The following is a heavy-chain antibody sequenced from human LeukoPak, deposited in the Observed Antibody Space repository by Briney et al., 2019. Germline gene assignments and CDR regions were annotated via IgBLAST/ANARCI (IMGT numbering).Heavy chain of an antibody. V-gene: IGHV4-59*12. CDR1: GGSISSYY. Sequence: SETLSLTCTVSGGSISSYYWNWIRQPPGKGLEWIGYVYYSGSTNYNPSLKSRVTISADTSKNQFSLKLNSVTAADTAVYYCARGGALWTMMNWGQGTLVTVSS. CDR3: ARGGALWTMMN. J-gene: IGHJ4*02. CDR2: VYYSGST. D-gene: IGHD3-22*01.